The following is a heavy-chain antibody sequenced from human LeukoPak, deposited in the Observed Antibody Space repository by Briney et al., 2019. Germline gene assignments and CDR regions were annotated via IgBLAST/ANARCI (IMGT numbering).Heavy chain of an antibody. CDR1: GGTFSSYA. Sequence: SVKVSCKASGGTFSSYAISWVRQAPGQGLEWMGGIIPIFGTANYAQKFQGRVTITTDESTSTAYMELSSLRSEDTAVYYCARDDGTGPRGNAFDIWGQGTMVTVSS. D-gene: IGHD1-1*01. V-gene: IGHV1-69*05. CDR2: IIPIFGTA. CDR3: ARDDGTGPRGNAFDI. J-gene: IGHJ3*02.